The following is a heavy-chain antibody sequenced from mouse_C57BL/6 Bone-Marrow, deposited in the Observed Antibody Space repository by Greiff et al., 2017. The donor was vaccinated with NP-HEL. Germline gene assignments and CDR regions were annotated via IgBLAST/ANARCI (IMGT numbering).Heavy chain of an antibody. D-gene: IGHD2-3*01. Sequence: QVQLKQPGAELVKPGASVKLSCKASGYTFTSYWITWVKQRPGQGLEWIGDIYPGSGSTNYNEKFKSKATLTVDTSSSTAYMQLSSLTSEDSAVYYCASPYDGYPFDYWGQGTTLTVSS. V-gene: IGHV1-55*01. CDR2: IYPGSGST. CDR3: ASPYDGYPFDY. CDR1: GYTFTSYW. J-gene: IGHJ2*01.